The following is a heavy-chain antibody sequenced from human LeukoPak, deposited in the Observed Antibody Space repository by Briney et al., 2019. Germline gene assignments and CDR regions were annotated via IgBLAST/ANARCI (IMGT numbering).Heavy chain of an antibody. CDR2: IWYDGSNK. D-gene: IGHD3-16*01. J-gene: IGHJ6*02. CDR3: ARDGGSGTNTEGYNYYGMDV. V-gene: IGHV3-33*01. Sequence: GGSLRLSCAASGFTFSSYGMHWVRQAPGKGLEWVAVIWYDGSNKYYADSVKGRFTISRGNSKNTLYLQMNNLRVEDTAVYYCARDGGSGTNTEGYNYYGMDVWGQGTTVTVSS. CDR1: GFTFSSYG.